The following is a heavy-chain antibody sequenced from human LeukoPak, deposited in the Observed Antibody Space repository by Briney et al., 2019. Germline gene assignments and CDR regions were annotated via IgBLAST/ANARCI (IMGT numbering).Heavy chain of an antibody. CDR1: GFTFSSYG. J-gene: IGHJ4*02. V-gene: IGHV3-30*02. CDR3: ALTSGWQYYFDY. CDR2: IRYDGSNK. D-gene: IGHD6-19*01. Sequence: GGSLRLSCAASGFTFSSYGMHWVRQAPGKGLEWVAFIRYDGSNKYYADSVKGRFTISRDNSKNTLYLQMNSLRAEDTAVYYCALTSGWQYYFDYWGQGTLVTVYS.